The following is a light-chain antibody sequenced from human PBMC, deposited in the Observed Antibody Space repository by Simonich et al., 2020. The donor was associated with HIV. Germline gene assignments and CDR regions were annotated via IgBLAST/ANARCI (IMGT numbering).Light chain of an antibody. J-gene: IGLJ3*02. CDR1: SSDVAGYNF. CDR2: DVS. V-gene: IGLV2-11*01. CDR3: CSYAGSYTNWV. Sequence: QSALPQPRSVSGSPGQSVTISCTGTSSDVAGYNFVSWYQQHPGKAPKLIIYDVSKRPSGVPDRFAGSKSGNTASRTISGLQAEDEADYYCCSYAGSYTNWVFGGGTKLTVL.